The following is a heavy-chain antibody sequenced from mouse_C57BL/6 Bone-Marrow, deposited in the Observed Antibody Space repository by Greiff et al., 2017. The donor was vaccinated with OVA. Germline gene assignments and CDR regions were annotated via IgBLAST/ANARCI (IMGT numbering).Heavy chain of an antibody. CDR3: ARERIYYDYDGDAMDY. Sequence: EVQLVESGGGLVQSGRSLRLSCATSGFTFSDFYMEWVRQAPGKGLEWIAASRTKANDYTTEYSASVQGRFIVSRDTSQSILYLQMNALRAEDTAIYYGARERIYYDYDGDAMDYWGQGTSVTVSS. V-gene: IGHV7-1*01. D-gene: IGHD2-4*01. CDR1: GFTFSDFY. J-gene: IGHJ4*01. CDR2: SRTKANDYTT.